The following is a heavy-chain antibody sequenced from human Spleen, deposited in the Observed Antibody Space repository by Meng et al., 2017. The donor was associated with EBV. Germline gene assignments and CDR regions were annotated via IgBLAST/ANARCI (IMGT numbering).Heavy chain of an antibody. CDR1: GGSIIRSTV. D-gene: IGHD2-21*02. Sequence: GAAAGPVKPSGPRPPTVACSGGSIIRSTVWSWVRQPPGKGLEWFGEIYHSGSTNYNPSLKSRVTISVDKSKTQFSLKLSSVTAADTAVYYCASGVSGDYSRHFDYWGQGTLVTVSS. V-gene: IGHV4-4*02. J-gene: IGHJ4*02. CDR3: ASGVSGDYSRHFDY. CDR2: IYHSGST.